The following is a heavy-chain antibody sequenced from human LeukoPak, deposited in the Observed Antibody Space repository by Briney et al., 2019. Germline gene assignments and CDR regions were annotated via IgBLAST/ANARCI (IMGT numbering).Heavy chain of an antibody. Sequence: PGGSLRLSCAASGFTFSSYSMNWVRQAPGKGLEWVSSISSSSSYIYYADSVKGRFTISRDNAKNSLYLQMNSLRAEDMAVYYCARIVRYSSGLVDYWGQGTLVTVSS. CDR3: ARIVRYSSGLVDY. D-gene: IGHD6-19*01. CDR2: ISSSSSYI. V-gene: IGHV3-21*01. J-gene: IGHJ4*02. CDR1: GFTFSSYS.